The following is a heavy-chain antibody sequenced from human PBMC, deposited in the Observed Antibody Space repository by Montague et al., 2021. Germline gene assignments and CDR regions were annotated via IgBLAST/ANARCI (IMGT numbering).Heavy chain of an antibody. CDR3: AVTNPYYYYGMDV. J-gene: IGHJ6*02. Sequence: SETLSLTCNVSGASISDYYWSWIRQPPGKGLGWIGYIYYSRRTNYDPSLKSRVTISVDTSKNQFSLKLSSVTAADTAFYYCAVTNPYYYYGMDVWGQGTTVTVSS. D-gene: IGHD1-14*01. CDR2: IYYSRRT. V-gene: IGHV4-59*01. CDR1: GASISDYY.